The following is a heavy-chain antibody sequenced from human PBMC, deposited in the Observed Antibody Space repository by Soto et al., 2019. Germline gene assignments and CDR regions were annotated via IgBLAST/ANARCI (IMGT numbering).Heavy chain of an antibody. CDR2: IIPIFGTA. D-gene: IGHD6-13*01. J-gene: IGHJ5*02. CDR3: ARVRDIAAAGTGWFDP. Sequence: QVPLVQSGAEVKKPGSSVKVSCKASGGTFSSYAISWVRQAPGQGLEWMGGIIPIFGTANYAQKFQGRVTITADESTSTAYMELSSLRSEDTAVYYCARVRDIAAAGTGWFDPWGQGTLVTVSS. V-gene: IGHV1-69*01. CDR1: GGTFSSYA.